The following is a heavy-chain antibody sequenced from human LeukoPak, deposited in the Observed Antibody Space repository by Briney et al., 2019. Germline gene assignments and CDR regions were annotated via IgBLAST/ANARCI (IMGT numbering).Heavy chain of an antibody. V-gene: IGHV1-69*13. J-gene: IGHJ4*02. CDR3: ARAGLMGATRFFDY. Sequence: SVKVSCKASGGTFSSYAISWVRQAPGQGLEWMGGIIPIFGTANYAQKLQGRVTITADESTSTAYMELSSLRSEDTAVYYCARAGLMGATRFFDYWGQGTLVTVSS. CDR1: GGTFSSYA. D-gene: IGHD5-12*01. CDR2: IIPIFGTA.